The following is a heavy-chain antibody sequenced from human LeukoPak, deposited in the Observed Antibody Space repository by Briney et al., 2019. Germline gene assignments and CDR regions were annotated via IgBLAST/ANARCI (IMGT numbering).Heavy chain of an antibody. V-gene: IGHV1-8*01. D-gene: IGHD7-27*01. Sequence: ASVKVSCKASGYTFTSYDINWVRQATGQGLEWMGWMNPNSGNTGYAQKFQGRVTMTRNTSISTAYMELSSLRSEDTAVYYCARDSIVNWGISHHWYFDLWGRGTLVTVSS. CDR3: ARDSIVNWGISHHWYFDL. CDR2: MNPNSGNT. J-gene: IGHJ2*01. CDR1: GYTFTSYD.